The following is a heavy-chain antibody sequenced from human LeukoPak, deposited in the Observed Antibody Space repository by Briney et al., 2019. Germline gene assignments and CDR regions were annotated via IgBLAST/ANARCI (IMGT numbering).Heavy chain of an antibody. V-gene: IGHV1-18*01. Sequence: ASVKLSCKASGYTFTSYGISWVRQAPGQGLEWMGWISAYNGNTNYAQKLQGRVTMTTDTFTSTAYMELRSLRSDDTAVYYCARDLYTKVRVVIILQYWPQGTLVTVSS. J-gene: IGHJ4*02. CDR2: ISAYNGNT. D-gene: IGHD3-10*01. CDR3: ARDLYTKVRVVIILQY. CDR1: GYTFTSYG.